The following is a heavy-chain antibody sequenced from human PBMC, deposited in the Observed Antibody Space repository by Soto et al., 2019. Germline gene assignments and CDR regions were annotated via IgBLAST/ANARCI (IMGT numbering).Heavy chain of an antibody. V-gene: IGHV3-30-3*01. Sequence: GGSLRLSCAASGFSFSTSSMAWVRQPPGKGLEWVAAITPGGSNTHYADSVKGRFTISRDDSKNTLYLQMNSLRAEDTAVYYCARGKIGYCISTSCLYGMDVWGQGTTVTVSS. CDR3: ARGKIGYCISTSCLYGMDV. CDR1: GFSFSTSS. CDR2: ITPGGSNT. D-gene: IGHD2-2*01. J-gene: IGHJ6*02.